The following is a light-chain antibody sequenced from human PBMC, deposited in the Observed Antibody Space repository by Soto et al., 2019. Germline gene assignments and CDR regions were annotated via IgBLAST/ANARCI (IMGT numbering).Light chain of an antibody. J-gene: IGKJ5*01. CDR1: RSFRGL. Sequence: EVVLTQSPVTLSLSPGERATLPFRASRSFRGLLAWYQQKPGQAPRLLIYDAYNRATGIPPRFSGSGSGTDFTLTISSLEPEDSAVYYCQQRHMWPITFGQGTRLEIK. CDR3: QQRHMWPIT. V-gene: IGKV3-11*01. CDR2: DAY.